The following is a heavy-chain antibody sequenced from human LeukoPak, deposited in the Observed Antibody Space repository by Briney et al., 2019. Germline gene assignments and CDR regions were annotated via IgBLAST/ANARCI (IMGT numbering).Heavy chain of an antibody. J-gene: IGHJ6*02. V-gene: IGHV3-11*03. D-gene: IGHD3-10*01. CDR2: ISSSSSYT. Sequence: GGSLRLSCAASGFTFSDYYMSWIRQAPGKGLEGVSYISSSSSYTNYADSVKGRFTISRDNAKNSLYLQMNSLRAEDTAVYYCASVEGQYYGSGSTLGMDVWGQGTTVTVSS. CDR1: GFTFSDYY. CDR3: ASVEGQYYGSGSTLGMDV.